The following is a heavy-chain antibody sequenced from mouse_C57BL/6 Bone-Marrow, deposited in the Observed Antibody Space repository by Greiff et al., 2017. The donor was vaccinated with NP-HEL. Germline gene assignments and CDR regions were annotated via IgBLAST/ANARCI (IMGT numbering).Heavy chain of an antibody. CDR2: IYPSDSET. V-gene: IGHV1-61*01. J-gene: IGHJ2*01. CDR1: GYTFTSYW. D-gene: IGHD2-1*01. Sequence: QVQLQQPGAELVRPGSSVKLSCKASGYTFTSYWMDWVKQRPGQGLEWIGNIYPSDSETHYNQKFKDKATLTVDKSSSTAYMQLSSLTSEDSAVYYCARERDLLWYPYYFDDWGQGTTLTVSS. CDR3: ARERDLLWYPYYFDD.